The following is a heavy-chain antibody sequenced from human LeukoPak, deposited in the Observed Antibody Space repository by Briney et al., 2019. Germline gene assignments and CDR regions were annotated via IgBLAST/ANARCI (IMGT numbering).Heavy chain of an antibody. V-gene: IGHV3-30-3*01. D-gene: IGHD5-18*01. J-gene: IGHJ4*02. CDR1: GFTFSSYA. Sequence: PGGPLRLSCAASGFTFSSYAMHWVRQAPGKGLEWVAVISYDGSNKYYADSVKGRFTISRDNSKNTLYLQMNSLRAEDTAVYYCARECQLWPYFDYWGQGTLVTVSS. CDR2: ISYDGSNK. CDR3: ARECQLWPYFDY.